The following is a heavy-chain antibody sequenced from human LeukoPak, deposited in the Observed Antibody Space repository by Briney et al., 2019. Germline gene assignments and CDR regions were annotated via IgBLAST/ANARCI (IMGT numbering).Heavy chain of an antibody. CDR3: ARDLTVVVPAAMTTYYYYYMDV. D-gene: IGHD2-2*01. CDR2: IYYSGST. J-gene: IGHJ6*03. Sequence: SSETLSLTCNVSGGPINSNIYYWAWVRQPPGKGLEWIGSIYYSGSTYYNPSLKSRVTMSVDTSKNQFSLKLSSVTAADTAVYYCARDLTVVVPAAMTTYYYYYMDVWGKGTTVTISS. CDR1: GGPINSNIYY. V-gene: IGHV4-39*07.